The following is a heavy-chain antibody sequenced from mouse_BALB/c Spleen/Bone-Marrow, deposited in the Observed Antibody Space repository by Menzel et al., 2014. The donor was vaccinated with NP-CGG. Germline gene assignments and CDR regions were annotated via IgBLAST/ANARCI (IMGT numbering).Heavy chain of an antibody. Sequence: QVQLKQSGAELVMPGASVKLSCKTSGYTFTNYYIYWVKQRPGQGLEWIGEINPGNGGTNFNERFKSKATLTVDESSTTAYILLTSLTSEDSAVYYCARGSPYWGQGTLVTVSA. CDR3: ARGSPY. CDR1: GYTFTNYY. D-gene: IGHD6-2*01. J-gene: IGHJ3*01. CDR2: INPGNGGT. V-gene: IGHV1S81*02.